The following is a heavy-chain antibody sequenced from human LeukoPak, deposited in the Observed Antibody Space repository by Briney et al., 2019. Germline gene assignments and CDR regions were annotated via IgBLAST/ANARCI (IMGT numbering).Heavy chain of an antibody. Sequence: GGSLRLSCAASGFTFSSYSMNWVRQAPGKGQEWISYIGISSGNTKYADSVNGRFTISGDKAKNSLYLQMNSLRVEDTAVYYCARDYKYAFDNWGQGTLVTVSS. CDR3: ARDYKYAFDN. CDR2: IGISSGNT. J-gene: IGHJ4*02. D-gene: IGHD5-24*01. V-gene: IGHV3-48*01. CDR1: GFTFSSYS.